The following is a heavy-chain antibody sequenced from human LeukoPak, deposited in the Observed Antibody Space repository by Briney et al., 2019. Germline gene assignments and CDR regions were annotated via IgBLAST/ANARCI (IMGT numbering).Heavy chain of an antibody. Sequence: GGSLRLSCAASGFTFSSYGMHWVRQAPGKGLEWVAVIWYDGSNKYYADSVKGRFTIPRDNSKNTLYLQMNSLRAEDTAVYYCAGHPRYCSSTSCLYGMDVWGKGTTVTVSS. J-gene: IGHJ6*04. D-gene: IGHD2-2*01. CDR3: AGHPRYCSSTSCLYGMDV. CDR1: GFTFSSYG. CDR2: IWYDGSNK. V-gene: IGHV3-33*01.